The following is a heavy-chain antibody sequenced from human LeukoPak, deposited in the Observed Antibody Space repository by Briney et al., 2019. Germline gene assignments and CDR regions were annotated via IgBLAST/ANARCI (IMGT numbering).Heavy chain of an antibody. D-gene: IGHD3-22*01. Sequence: SQTLSLTCTVSGGSISSGGYYWRWIRQHPGKGLEWIGYIYYSGSTYYNPSLKSRVTISVDTSKNQFSLKLSSVTAADTAVYYCARGTYYYDSSGYGADYWGQGTLVTVSS. CDR1: GGSISSGGYY. V-gene: IGHV4-31*03. J-gene: IGHJ4*02. CDR3: ARGTYYYDSSGYGADY. CDR2: IYYSGST.